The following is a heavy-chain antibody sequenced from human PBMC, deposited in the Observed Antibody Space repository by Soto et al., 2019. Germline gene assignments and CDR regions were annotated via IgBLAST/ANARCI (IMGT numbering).Heavy chain of an antibody. CDR2: INSDGSST. Sequence: EVQLVESWGGLVQPGGSLRLSCAASGFTFSSYWMHWVRQAPGKGLVWVSRINSDGSSTSYADSVKGRVTISRDNAKNTLYLQMNRLRADDTAVYDCARGSLAVAHPMGYWGQGTLVTVSS. CDR1: GFTFSSYW. V-gene: IGHV3-74*01. J-gene: IGHJ4*02. D-gene: IGHD6-19*01. CDR3: ARGSLAVAHPMGY.